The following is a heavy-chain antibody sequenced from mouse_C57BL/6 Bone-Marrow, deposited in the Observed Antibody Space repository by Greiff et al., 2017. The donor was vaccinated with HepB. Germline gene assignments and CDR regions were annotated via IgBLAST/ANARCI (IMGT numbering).Heavy chain of an antibody. CDR3: ARLGAWFAY. Sequence: QVQLQQPGAELVKPGASVKLSCKASGYTFTSYWMHWVKQRPGQGLEWIGMIHPNSGSTNYNEKFKSKATLTVDKSSSTAYKQLSSLTAEDSAVDYCARLGAWFAYWGQGTLVTVSA. CDR2: IHPNSGST. CDR1: GYTFTSYW. J-gene: IGHJ3*01. V-gene: IGHV1-64*01. D-gene: IGHD4-1*01.